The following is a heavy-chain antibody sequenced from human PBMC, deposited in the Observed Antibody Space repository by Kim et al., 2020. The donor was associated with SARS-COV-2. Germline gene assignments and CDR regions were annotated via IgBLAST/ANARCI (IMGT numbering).Heavy chain of an antibody. Sequence: STKSRVTISVETSKNQFSLKQSSVTAADTAVYYCARLNYYDSSGYYEFDYWGQGTLVTVSS. CDR3: ARLNYYDSSGYYEFDY. D-gene: IGHD3-22*01. V-gene: IGHV4-39*01. J-gene: IGHJ4*02.